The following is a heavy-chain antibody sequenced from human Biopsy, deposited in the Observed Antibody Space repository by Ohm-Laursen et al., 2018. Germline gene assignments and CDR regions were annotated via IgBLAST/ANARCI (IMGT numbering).Heavy chain of an antibody. Sequence: SSVKVSCNAPGGTFSNYGVNWVRQAPGQGLEWLGGNIPILGTGNYAQKFQDRVTVAADTSTSTATMELRSLRSDDTAVYYCATKLTGYFHHWGQGALVIVSS. J-gene: IGHJ1*01. D-gene: IGHD3-9*01. CDR3: ATKLTGYFHH. CDR2: NIPILGTG. V-gene: IGHV1-69*06. CDR1: GGTFSNYG.